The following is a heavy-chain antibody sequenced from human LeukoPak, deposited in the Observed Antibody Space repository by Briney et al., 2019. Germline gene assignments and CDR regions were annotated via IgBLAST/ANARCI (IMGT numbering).Heavy chain of an antibody. CDR3: SRESGPFCPFGY. D-gene: IGHD1-26*01. Sequence: SETLSLTCGVSGGSISGTNWWSWVRQPPGQGLEWIGEISLAGQTNFNPSLHGRVTMSLDKSSNKLYLHLTSVTAADTATYFCSRESGPFCPFGYWGQGTLGMVSS. CDR1: GGSISGTNW. J-gene: IGHJ4*02. V-gene: IGHV4/OR15-8*02. CDR2: ISLAGQT.